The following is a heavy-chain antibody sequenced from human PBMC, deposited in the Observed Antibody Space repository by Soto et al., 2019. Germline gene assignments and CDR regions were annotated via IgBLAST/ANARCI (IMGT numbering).Heavy chain of an antibody. V-gene: IGHV4-31*03. J-gene: IGHJ4*02. CDR2: IYYSGST. D-gene: IGHD6-13*01. CDR1: GGSISSGGYY. Sequence: PSETMSLTCNVSGGSISSGGYYWSWIRQHPGKGLEWIGYIYYSGSTYYNPSLKSRVTISVDTSKNQFSLKLSSVTAADTAVYYCARSGGEQQLASDYWGQGTLVTVSS. CDR3: ARSGGEQQLASDY.